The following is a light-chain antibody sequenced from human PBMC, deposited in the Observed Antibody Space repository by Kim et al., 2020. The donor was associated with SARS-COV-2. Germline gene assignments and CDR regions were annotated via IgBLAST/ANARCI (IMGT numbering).Light chain of an antibody. CDR3: QSRDGGGNVV. Sequence: SSELTQDPAVSVALGQTVRITCQGDSLRSYYATWYQQKPRQAPLLVIFGRNNRPSGIPDRFSGSTSGNTASLTIRGAQAEDEAAFYCQSRDGGGNVVFGGGTQLTVL. CDR2: GRN. J-gene: IGLJ2*01. CDR1: SLRSYY. V-gene: IGLV3-19*01.